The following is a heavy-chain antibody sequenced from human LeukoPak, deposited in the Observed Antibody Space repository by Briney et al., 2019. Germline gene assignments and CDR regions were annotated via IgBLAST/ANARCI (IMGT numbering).Heavy chain of an antibody. D-gene: IGHD3-3*01. V-gene: IGHV4-59*01. CDR2: IYHSGST. Sequence: ASETLSLTCTVSGDSITSYYWNWIRQPPGKGLEWIGHIYHSGSTNYNPSLKSRVTTSVDTSKNQISLKLSSVTAADTAGYYCGRPASAYYVNEGFDIWGQGTMVTVSS. CDR3: GRPASAYYVNEGFDI. CDR1: GDSITSYY. J-gene: IGHJ3*02.